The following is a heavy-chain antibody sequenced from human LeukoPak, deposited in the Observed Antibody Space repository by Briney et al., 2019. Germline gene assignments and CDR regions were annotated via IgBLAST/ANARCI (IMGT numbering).Heavy chain of an antibody. J-gene: IGHJ4*02. CDR3: ASRGFGAAAGSGY. CDR2: ISSSSSYI. CDR1: GFTFSSYS. V-gene: IGHV3-21*01. D-gene: IGHD6-13*01. Sequence: GSLKLSCAASGFTFSSYSMNWVRQAPGKGLEWVSSISSSSSYIYYADSVKGRFIISRDNAKNSLYLQMNSLRAEDTAVYYCASRGFGAAAGSGYWGQGTLVTVSS.